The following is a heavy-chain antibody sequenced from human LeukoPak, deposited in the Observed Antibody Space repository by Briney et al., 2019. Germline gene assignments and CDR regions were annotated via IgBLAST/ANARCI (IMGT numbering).Heavy chain of an antibody. CDR2: IYYSGST. J-gene: IGHJ4*02. D-gene: IGHD3-10*02. CDR3: ASLFGGVDY. Sequence: ATETLSLTCTVSGGSISSSSYYWGWIRQPPGKGLEWIGSIYYSGSTYYNPSLKSRVTISVDTSKNQFSLRLSSVTAADTAVYYCASLFGGVDYWGQGTLVTVSS. CDR1: GGSISSSSYY. V-gene: IGHV4-39*07.